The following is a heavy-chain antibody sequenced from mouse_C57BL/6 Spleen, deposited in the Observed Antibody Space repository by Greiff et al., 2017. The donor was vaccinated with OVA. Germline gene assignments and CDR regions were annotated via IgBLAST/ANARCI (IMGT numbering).Heavy chain of an antibody. J-gene: IGHJ3*01. Sequence: VQLQQPGAELVKPGASVKLSCKASGYTFTSYWMHWVKQRPGQGLEWIGMIHPNSGSTNYNEKFKSKATLTVDKSSSTAYMQLSSLTSEDSAVYYCARPYDYDGEFAYWGQGTLVTVSA. CDR2: IHPNSGST. CDR1: GYTFTSYW. CDR3: ARPYDYDGEFAY. D-gene: IGHD2-4*01. V-gene: IGHV1-64*01.